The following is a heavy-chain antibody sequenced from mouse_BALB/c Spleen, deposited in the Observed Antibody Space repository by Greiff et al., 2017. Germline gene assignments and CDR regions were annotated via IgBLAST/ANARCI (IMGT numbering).Heavy chain of an antibody. D-gene: IGHD2-1*01. V-gene: IGHV14-3*02. CDR1: GFNIKDTY. CDR3: APLPYYAMDY. CDR2: IDPANGNT. J-gene: IGHJ4*01. Sequence: VQLKQSGAELVKPGASVKLSCTASGFNIKDTYMHWVKQRPEQGLEWIGRIDPANGNTKYDPKFQGKATITADTSSNTAYLQLSSLTSEDTAVYYCAPLPYYAMDYWGQGTSVTVSS.